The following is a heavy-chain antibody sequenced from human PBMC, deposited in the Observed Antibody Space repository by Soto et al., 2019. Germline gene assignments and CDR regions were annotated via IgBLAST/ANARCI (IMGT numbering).Heavy chain of an antibody. Sequence: SVKVSCKASGGTFSSYAISWVRQAPGQGLEWMGGIIPIFGTANYAQKFQGRVTITADESTSTAYMELSSLRSEDTAVYYCARDPGYSSSWYGNFDYWGQGTLVTVSS. CDR2: IIPIFGTA. CDR3: ARDPGYSSSWYGNFDY. CDR1: GGTFSSYA. J-gene: IGHJ4*02. D-gene: IGHD6-13*01. V-gene: IGHV1-69*13.